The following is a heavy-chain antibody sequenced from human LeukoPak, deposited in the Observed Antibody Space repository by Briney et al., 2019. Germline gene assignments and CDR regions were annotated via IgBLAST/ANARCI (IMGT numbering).Heavy chain of an antibody. D-gene: IGHD6-13*01. V-gene: IGHV4-59*01. CDR2: IYYSGST. CDR3: AREGSWPKGGLDY. Sequence: YIYYSGSTNYNPSLKSRVTISVDTSKNQFSLKLSSVTAADTAVYYCAREGSWPKGGLDYWGQGTLVTVSS. J-gene: IGHJ4*02.